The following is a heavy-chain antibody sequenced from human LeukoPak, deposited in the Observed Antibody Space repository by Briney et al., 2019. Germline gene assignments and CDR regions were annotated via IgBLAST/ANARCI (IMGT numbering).Heavy chain of an antibody. CDR3: ARDRGWLQYIDY. D-gene: IGHD5-24*01. J-gene: IGHJ4*02. CDR1: GFTFGDYG. Sequence: GGSLRLSCAASGFTFGDYGMSWVRQAPGKGLEWVSSINWNGGNTAYADSVKGRFTISRDTAKDSLYLQLNSLRAEDAALYYCARDRGWLQYIDYWGQGTLVTVSS. V-gene: IGHV3-20*04. CDR2: INWNGGNT.